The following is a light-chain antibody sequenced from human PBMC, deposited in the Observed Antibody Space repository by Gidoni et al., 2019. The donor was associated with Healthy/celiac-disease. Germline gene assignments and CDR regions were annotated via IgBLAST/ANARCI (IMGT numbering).Light chain of an antibody. J-gene: IGKJ2*01. V-gene: IGKV3-20*01. CDR3: QQYSSSSYT. CDR1: QSVSSSH. CDR2: GAS. Sequence: EIVLTQSPGTLSLSPGDRATLSCRASQSVSSSHLAWYQQKPGQAPRLLYYGASSRATGIPDRFSGSGSGTDFTLTISRLEPEDFAVYYCQQYSSSSYTFGQGTKLEIK.